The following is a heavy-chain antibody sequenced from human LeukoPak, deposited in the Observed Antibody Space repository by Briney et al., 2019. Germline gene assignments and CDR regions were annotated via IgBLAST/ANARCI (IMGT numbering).Heavy chain of an antibody. J-gene: IGHJ2*01. D-gene: IGHD1-26*01. CDR3: ASKMRGMSYWYFDL. CDR2: IYNSRYT. V-gene: IGHV4-59*08. CDR1: GDSINRYC. Sequence: PSETLSLTCSVSGDSINRYCWSWIRQSPGKGLEWIGSIYNSRYTNYNPSLKSRVTISADTSRNQISLDLISVTAADTALYYCASKMRGMSYWYFDLWGRGTLVTVSS.